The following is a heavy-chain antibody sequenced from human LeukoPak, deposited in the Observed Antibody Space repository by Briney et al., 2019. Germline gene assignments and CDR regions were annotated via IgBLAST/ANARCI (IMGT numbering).Heavy chain of an antibody. V-gene: IGHV3-7*01. Sequence: PGGSLRLSCAASGFTFRSYWMSWVRQAPGKGLEWVANINQGGSVQYYMDSVKGRFTISRDDAKNSLYVQMNSLRDEDTAVYYCARVEYSGWNLEYGAQGTLVTVSS. CDR2: INQGGSVQ. J-gene: IGHJ4*02. D-gene: IGHD5-12*01. CDR1: GFTFRSYW. CDR3: ARVEYSGWNLEY.